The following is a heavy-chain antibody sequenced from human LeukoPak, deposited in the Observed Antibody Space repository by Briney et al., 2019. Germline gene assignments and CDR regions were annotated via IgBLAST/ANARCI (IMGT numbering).Heavy chain of an antibody. CDR1: GFTFSSYG. CDR2: IRYDGSKK. D-gene: IGHD3-10*01. V-gene: IGHV3-30*02. Sequence: PGGSLRLSCAASGFTFSSYGMHWVRQAPGKGLEWVAFIRYDGSKKYYADSVKGRFTISRDNSKNTPYLQMNSLRAKDTAVYYCATPYYYGSGSYWPFDYWGQGTLVTVSS. CDR3: ATPYYYGSGSYWPFDY. J-gene: IGHJ4*02.